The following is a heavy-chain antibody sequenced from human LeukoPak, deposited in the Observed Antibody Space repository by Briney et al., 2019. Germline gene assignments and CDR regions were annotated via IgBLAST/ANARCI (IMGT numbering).Heavy chain of an antibody. D-gene: IGHD1-26*01. J-gene: IGHJ5*02. Sequence: GGSLRLSCAASGFTFSSYEMNWVRQAPGKGLEWVSYISSSGSTIYYADPVKGRFTISRDNAKNSLYLQMNSLRAEDTAVYYCARDRRGVWGATNWFDPWGQGTLVTVSS. CDR2: ISSSGSTI. CDR1: GFTFSSYE. CDR3: ARDRRGVWGATNWFDP. V-gene: IGHV3-48*03.